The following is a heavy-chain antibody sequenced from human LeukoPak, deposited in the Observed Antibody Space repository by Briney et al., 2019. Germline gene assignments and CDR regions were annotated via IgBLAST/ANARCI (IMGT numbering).Heavy chain of an antibody. D-gene: IGHD6-6*01. Sequence: GASVKVSCKASGYTFTSYGISWARQAPGQGLEWMGWISAYNGNTNYAQKLQGRVTMTTDTSTSTAYMELRSLRSDDTAVYYCARDLGIAARPVYYYYYMDVWGKGTTVTVSS. V-gene: IGHV1-18*01. J-gene: IGHJ6*03. CDR3: ARDLGIAARPVYYYYYMDV. CDR1: GYTFTSYG. CDR2: ISAYNGNT.